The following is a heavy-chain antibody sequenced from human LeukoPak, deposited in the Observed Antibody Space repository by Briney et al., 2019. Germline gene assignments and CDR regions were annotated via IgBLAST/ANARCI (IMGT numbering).Heavy chain of an antibody. CDR2: IYYSGST. J-gene: IGHJ4*02. Sequence: SETLSLTCTVSGGSISSSSYCWGWIRQPPGKGLEWIGSIYYSGSTYYNPSLKSRVTISVDTSKNQFSLKLSSVTAADTAVYYCARQEDVVVVAAIPRFDYWGQGTLVTVSS. CDR3: ARQEDVVVVAAIPRFDY. V-gene: IGHV4-39*01. CDR1: GGSISSSSYC. D-gene: IGHD2-15*01.